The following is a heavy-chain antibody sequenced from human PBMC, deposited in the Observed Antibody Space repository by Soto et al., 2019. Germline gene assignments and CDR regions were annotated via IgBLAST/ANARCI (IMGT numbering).Heavy chain of an antibody. J-gene: IGHJ6*03. CDR1: GFTFSSYS. CDR2: ISSSSSYI. V-gene: IGHV3-21*01. D-gene: IGHD2-8*01. CDR3: ARHYCTNGVCYQGDYYYYYMDV. Sequence: EVQLVESGGGLVKPGGSLRLSCAASGFTFSSYSMNWVRQAPGKGLEWVSSISSSSSYIYYADSVKGRFTISRDNAKNSLYLQMNSLRAEDTAVYYCARHYCTNGVCYQGDYYYYYMDVRGKGTTVTVSS.